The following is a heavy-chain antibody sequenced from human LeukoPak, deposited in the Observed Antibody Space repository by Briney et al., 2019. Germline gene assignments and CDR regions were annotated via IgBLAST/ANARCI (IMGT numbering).Heavy chain of an antibody. D-gene: IGHD6-19*01. CDR3: ARPGSVSGWFYYDS. CDR2: IYYSGST. V-gene: IGHV4-39*01. J-gene: IGHJ4*02. Sequence: PSGTLSLICTVSGESISRPEYSWAWIRQPPGKGLEWIGTIYYSGSTSYSPSLRSRVTISKDTSKNQLSLELSSVTAADTALYFCARPGSVSGWFYYDSWGQGTRVTVSS. CDR1: GESISRPEYS.